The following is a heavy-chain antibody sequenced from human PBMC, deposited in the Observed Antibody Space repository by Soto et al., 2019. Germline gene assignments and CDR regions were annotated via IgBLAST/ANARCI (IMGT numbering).Heavy chain of an antibody. V-gene: IGHV1-2*02. CDR1: GYTFTGYY. CDR3: ARDRRVYCSGGSCYSRGETNWFDP. CDR2: INPNSGGT. Sequence: ASVKVSCKASGYTFTGYYMHWVRQAPGQGLEWMGWINPNSGGTNYAQKFQGRVTMTRDTSISTAYMELSRLRSDDTAVYYCARDRRVYCSGGSCYSRGETNWFDPWGQGTLVTVS. J-gene: IGHJ5*02. D-gene: IGHD2-15*01.